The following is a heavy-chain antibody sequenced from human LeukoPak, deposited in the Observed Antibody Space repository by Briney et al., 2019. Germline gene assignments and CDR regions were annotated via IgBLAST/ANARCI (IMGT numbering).Heavy chain of an antibody. D-gene: IGHD3-9*01. V-gene: IGHV3-21*01. CDR2: ISTSSSYI. CDR1: GFSFFYTG. J-gene: IGHJ4*02. CDR3: ARDSGAYFDRNHFDY. Sequence: GGSLRLSCAVSGFSFFYTGMGWVRQAPGKGLEWVSFISTSSSYIYYADSVKGRFTVSRDNARNSLYLQMNSLRAEDTAVYYCARDSGAYFDRNHFDYWGQGTLVTVSS.